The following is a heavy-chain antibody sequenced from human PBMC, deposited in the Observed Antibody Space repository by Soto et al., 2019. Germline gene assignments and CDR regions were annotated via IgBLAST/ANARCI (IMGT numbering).Heavy chain of an antibody. CDR3: ARGMTTVTTSDY. CDR2: IYHSGST. D-gene: IGHD4-4*01. CDR1: GGSISSGGYS. V-gene: IGHV4-30-2*01. Sequence: QLQLQESGSGLVKPSQTLSLPCAVSGGSISSGGYSWRWIRQPPGKGLEWIGYIYHSGSTYYNPSPKGRVPISGDRSKNQFSRKLSTVAAADTAVYDCARGMTTVTTSDYWGQVTLFTDAS. J-gene: IGHJ4*02.